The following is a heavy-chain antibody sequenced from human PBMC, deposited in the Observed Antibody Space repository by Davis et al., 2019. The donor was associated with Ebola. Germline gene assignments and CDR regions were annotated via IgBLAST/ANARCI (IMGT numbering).Heavy chain of an antibody. D-gene: IGHD6-19*01. V-gene: IGHV3-9*01. CDR1: GFTFDDYA. CDR2: ISWNSGSI. Sequence: PGGSLRLSCAASGFTFDDYAMHWVRQAPGKGLEWVSGISWNSGSIGYADSVKGRFTISRDNAKNSLYLQMNSLRAEDTALYYCAKDIGAVAEDAFDIWGQGTMVTVSS. J-gene: IGHJ3*02. CDR3: AKDIGAVAEDAFDI.